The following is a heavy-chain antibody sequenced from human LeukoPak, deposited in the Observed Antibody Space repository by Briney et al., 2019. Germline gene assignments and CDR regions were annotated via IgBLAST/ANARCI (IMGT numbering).Heavy chain of an antibody. CDR1: GFTFSSYW. D-gene: IGHD7-27*01. CDR3: ATYGPLTGDDY. CDR2: INSDGSST. J-gene: IGHJ4*02. Sequence: GGSLRLSCAASGFTFSSYWMHWVRQAPGKGLVWVSRINSDGSSTSYADSVKGRFTISRDNAKNTLYLQMNSLRAEDTAVYYCATYGPLTGDDYWGQGTLVTVSS. V-gene: IGHV3-74*01.